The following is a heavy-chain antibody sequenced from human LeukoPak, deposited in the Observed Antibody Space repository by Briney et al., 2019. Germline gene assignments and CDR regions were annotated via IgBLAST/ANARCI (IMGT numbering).Heavy chain of an antibody. D-gene: IGHD1-14*01. CDR2: IYYSGST. CDR3: ARGTPRGTDNDY. Sequence: PSQTLSLTCTVSGGSISSGGYYWSWIRQHPGKGLDWIGYIYYSGSTDYNPSLKSRVTMSIDTSKNQFSLKLSSVTAADAAVYYCARGTPRGTDNDYWGQGTLVTVSS. V-gene: IGHV4-30-4*08. CDR1: GGSISSGGYY. J-gene: IGHJ4*02.